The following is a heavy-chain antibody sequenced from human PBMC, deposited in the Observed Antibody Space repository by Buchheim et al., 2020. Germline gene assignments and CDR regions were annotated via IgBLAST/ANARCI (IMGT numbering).Heavy chain of an antibody. CDR2: LSFDGTVT. CDR3: AKDPYSSSWLPEY. CDR1: GFTFDSYG. D-gene: IGHD6-13*01. J-gene: IGHJ4*02. V-gene: IGHV3-30*18. Sequence: QVQLVESGGGVVQPGRSLRLSCSASGFTFDSYGMHWVRQAPGKGLEWVASLSFDGTVTYYADSLKGRFTISRDNFKSNLFLQMKNLRPTDTAVYFCAKDPYSSSWLPEYWGQGT.